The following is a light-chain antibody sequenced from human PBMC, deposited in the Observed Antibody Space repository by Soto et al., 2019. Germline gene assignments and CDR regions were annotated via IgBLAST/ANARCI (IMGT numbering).Light chain of an antibody. CDR1: QSVLYSSNNNNY. CDR3: QQYYSSPIT. J-gene: IGKJ5*01. V-gene: IGKV4-1*01. CDR2: WAS. Sequence: DIVMTQSPDSLAVSLGERATINCKSSQSVLYSSNNNNYLAWYQQKPGQPPKLLIYWASTRESGVPDRFSGSGSGTDFTLTISSLQAEDVAVYYCQQYYSSPITVGQGTRLEIK.